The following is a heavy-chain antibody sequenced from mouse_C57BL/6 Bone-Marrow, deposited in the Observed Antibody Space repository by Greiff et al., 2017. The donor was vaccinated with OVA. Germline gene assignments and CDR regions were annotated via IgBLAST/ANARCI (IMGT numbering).Heavy chain of an antibody. CDR2: IYPRSGNT. CDR3: ARDGGYYGSPSFAY. Sequence: VQVVESGAELARPGASVKLSCKASGYTFTSYGISWVKQRTGQGLEWIGEIYPRSGNTYYNEKFKGKATLTADKSSSTAYMELRSLTSEDSAVYFCARDGGYYGSPSFAYWGQGTLVTVSA. CDR1: GYTFTSYG. V-gene: IGHV1-81*01. J-gene: IGHJ3*01. D-gene: IGHD1-1*01.